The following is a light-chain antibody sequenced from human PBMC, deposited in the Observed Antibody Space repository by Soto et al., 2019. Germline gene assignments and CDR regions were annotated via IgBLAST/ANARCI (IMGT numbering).Light chain of an antibody. V-gene: IGLV1-44*01. CDR2: YNN. Sequence: QSVLTQAPSASETPGQTVSISCYGSNSNIASNTVNWYQHLPGTAPKLLIYYNNRRPSGVPDRFSGSKSGTSASLAISGLQSEHESDYYCAALDDTVKRPVFGTGTKVTVL. J-gene: IGLJ1*01. CDR1: NSNIASNT. CDR3: AALDDTVKRPV.